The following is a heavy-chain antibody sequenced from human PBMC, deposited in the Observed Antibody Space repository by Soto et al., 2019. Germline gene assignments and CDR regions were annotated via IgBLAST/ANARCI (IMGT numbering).Heavy chain of an antibody. Sequence: SETLSLTCAVDGGSFSRCYWSWIRQPPGKGLEWIGEINHSGSTNYNPSLKSRVTISVDTSKNQFSLKLSSVTAADTAVYYCARGRMSYGSPMWAFDIWGQGTMVTVSS. CDR2: INHSGST. V-gene: IGHV4-34*01. J-gene: IGHJ3*02. CDR3: ARGRMSYGSPMWAFDI. CDR1: GGSFSRCY. D-gene: IGHD3-16*02.